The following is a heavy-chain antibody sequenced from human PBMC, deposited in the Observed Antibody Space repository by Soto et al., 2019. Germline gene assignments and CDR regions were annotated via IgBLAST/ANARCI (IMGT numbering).Heavy chain of an antibody. CDR2: IYYSGST. CDR3: ARDTYYKYGMDV. J-gene: IGHJ6*02. CDR1: GGSISSGDYY. D-gene: IGHD3-22*01. V-gene: IGHV4-30-4*01. Sequence: PSETLSLTCTVSGGSISSGDYYWSWIRQPPGKGLEWIGYIYYSGSTYYNPSLKSRVTISVDTSKNQFSLELSSVTAVDTAVYYCARDTYYKYGMDVWGQGTTVTVSS.